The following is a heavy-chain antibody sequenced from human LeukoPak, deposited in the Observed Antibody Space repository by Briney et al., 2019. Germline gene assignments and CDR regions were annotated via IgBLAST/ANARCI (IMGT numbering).Heavy chain of an antibody. J-gene: IGHJ4*02. CDR2: ISGGNT. CDR3: AKTLRTGYSSGWYYFDY. D-gene: IGHD6-19*01. Sequence: GGCLRLSCAASGFTLTNYAMNWVRQIPGKGLEWVSGISGGNTYYADSVRGRFTISRDSSKNTLYLQMNSLRAEDTAVYYCAKTLRTGYSSGWYYFDYWGQGTLVTVSS. V-gene: IGHV3-23*01. CDR1: GFTLTNYA.